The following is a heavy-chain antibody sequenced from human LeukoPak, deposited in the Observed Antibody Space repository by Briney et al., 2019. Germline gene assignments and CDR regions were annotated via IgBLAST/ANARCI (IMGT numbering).Heavy chain of an antibody. V-gene: IGHV1-69*13. CDR3: ASGDEVRGSSSPYYFDY. J-gene: IGHJ4*02. D-gene: IGHD6-6*01. Sequence: SVKVSCKASGGTFSSYAISWVRQAPGQGLEWMGGIIPIFGTANYAQKFQGRVTITADESTSTAYMELGSLRSEDTAVYYCASGDEVRGSSSPYYFDYWGQGTLVTVSS. CDR1: GGTFSSYA. CDR2: IIPIFGTA.